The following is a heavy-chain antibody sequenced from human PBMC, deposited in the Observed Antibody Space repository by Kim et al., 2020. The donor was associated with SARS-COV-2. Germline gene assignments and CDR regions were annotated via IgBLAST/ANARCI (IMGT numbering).Heavy chain of an antibody. V-gene: IGHV1-8*01. CDR3: ARGLGASTRGMDV. D-gene: IGHD3-16*01. J-gene: IGHJ6*02. Sequence: YAQKLQGRVTMTRNTSISTAYMELSSLRSEDTAVYYCARGLGASTRGMDVWGQGTTVTVSS.